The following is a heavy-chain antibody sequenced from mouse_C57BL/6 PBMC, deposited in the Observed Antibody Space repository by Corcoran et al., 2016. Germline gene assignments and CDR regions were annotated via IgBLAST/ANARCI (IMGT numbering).Heavy chain of an antibody. V-gene: IGHV1-75*01. J-gene: IGHJ1*03. CDR1: GYTFTDYY. D-gene: IGHD3-2*02. Sequence: QVQLQQSGPELVKPGASVKLSCKASGYTFTDYYINWVKQRPGQGLEWIGWIFPGSGSTYYNEKFKGKATLTVDKSSSTAYMLLSSLTSEDSAVYFCARRELRLYWYFDVWGTGTTVTVSS. CDR3: ARRELRLYWYFDV. CDR2: IFPGSGST.